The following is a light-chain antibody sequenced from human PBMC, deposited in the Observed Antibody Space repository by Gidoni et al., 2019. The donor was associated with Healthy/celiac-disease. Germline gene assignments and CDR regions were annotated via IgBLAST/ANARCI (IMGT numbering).Light chain of an antibody. CDR3: AAWDDSLSGYV. CDR2: RNN. J-gene: IGLJ1*01. CDR1: SSNIGSNY. V-gene: IGLV1-47*01. Sequence: QSVLTQPPSASGTPGQGVTISCSGSSSNIGSNYVYWYQQLPGTAPKLLIYRNNQRPSGVPARFSGSKSGTSASLAISGLRSEDEADYYCAAWDDSLSGYVFGTGTKVTVL.